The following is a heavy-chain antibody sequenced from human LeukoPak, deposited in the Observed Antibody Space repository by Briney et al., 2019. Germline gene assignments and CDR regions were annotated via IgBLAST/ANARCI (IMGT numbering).Heavy chain of an antibody. V-gene: IGHV3-30-3*01. J-gene: IGHJ4*02. D-gene: IGHD1-1*01. Sequence: GGSLRLSCAASGFTFSSYAMHWVRQAPGKGLEWVAVISYDGSNKYYADSVKGRFTISRDNSKNTLYLQMNSLRAEDTAVYYCARHPGGTSRAGYFDYWGQGTLVTVSS. CDR2: ISYDGSNK. CDR3: ARHPGGTSRAGYFDY. CDR1: GFTFSSYA.